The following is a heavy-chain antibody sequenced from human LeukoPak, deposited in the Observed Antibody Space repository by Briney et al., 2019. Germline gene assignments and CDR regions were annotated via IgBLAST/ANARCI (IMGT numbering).Heavy chain of an antibody. CDR2: ISGSGVNT. CDR3: AKDVRVGGGGMDV. V-gene: IGHV3-23*01. CDR1: GFTFSNYA. Sequence: GGSLRLSCAASGFTFSNYAMNSVRQDPGKGLEWVSLISGSGVNTYYADSVKGRFTISRDTSKNTVSLQMNSLRGEDTAVYYCAKDVRVGGGGMDVWGQGTPVTVSS. D-gene: IGHD1-26*01. J-gene: IGHJ6*02.